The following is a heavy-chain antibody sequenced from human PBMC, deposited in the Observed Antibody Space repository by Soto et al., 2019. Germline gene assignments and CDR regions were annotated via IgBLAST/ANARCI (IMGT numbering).Heavy chain of an antibody. D-gene: IGHD3-10*01. CDR1: GYTFTSYG. CDR3: ARDRSVLLWFGESQFDY. CDR2: ISAYNGNT. J-gene: IGHJ4*02. V-gene: IGHV1-18*04. Sequence: QVQLVQSGAEVKKPGASVKVSCKASGYTFTSYGISWVRQAPGQGLEWMGWISAYNGNTNYVQKLQGRVTMTTDTSTSTAYMELRSLRSDDTAVYYCARDRSVLLWFGESQFDYWGQGTLVTVSS.